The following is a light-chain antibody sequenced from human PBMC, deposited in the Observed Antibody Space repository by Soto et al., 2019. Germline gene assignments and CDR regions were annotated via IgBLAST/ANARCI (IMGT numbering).Light chain of an antibody. J-gene: IGLJ1*01. Sequence: QSVLAQPPSVSGAPGQRVTISCTGSSSNIGAGYDVHWYQQLPGTAPKLLIYGNSNRPSGVPDRFSGSKSGTSASLTFSGLQAEDEADYYCSSYTSTNTYVFGTGTKVTVL. CDR2: GNS. CDR1: SSNIGAGYD. V-gene: IGLV1-40*01. CDR3: SSYTSTNTYV.